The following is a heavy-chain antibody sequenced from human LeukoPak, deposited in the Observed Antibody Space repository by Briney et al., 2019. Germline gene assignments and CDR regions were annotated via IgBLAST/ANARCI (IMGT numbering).Heavy chain of an antibody. D-gene: IGHD6-19*01. J-gene: IGHJ4*02. V-gene: IGHV3-7*01. Sequence: PGGSLRLSCAASGFTFSSYWMSWVRQAPGKGLEWVANIKQDGSEKYYVDSVKGRFTISRDNAKNSLYLQMNSLRAEDTAVYYCAKSSSSGWYAGYFDYWGQGTLVTVSS. CDR2: IKQDGSEK. CDR1: GFTFSSYW. CDR3: AKSSSSGWYAGYFDY.